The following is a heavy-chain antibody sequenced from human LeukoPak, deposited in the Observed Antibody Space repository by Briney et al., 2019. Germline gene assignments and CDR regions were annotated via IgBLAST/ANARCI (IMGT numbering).Heavy chain of an antibody. CDR3: AKDNWNYGDY. V-gene: IGHV3-23*01. D-gene: IGHD1-7*01. CDR1: GFTVDSNY. CDR2: ISGSGGST. J-gene: IGHJ4*02. Sequence: GGSLRLSCAASGFTVDSNYLSWVRQAPGKGLEWVSAISGSGGSTYYADSVKGRFTISRDNSKNTLYLQTNSLRAEDTAVYYCAKDNWNYGDYWGQGTLVTVSS.